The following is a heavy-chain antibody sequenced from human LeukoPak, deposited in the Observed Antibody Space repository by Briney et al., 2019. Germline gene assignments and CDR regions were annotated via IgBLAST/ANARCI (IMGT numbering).Heavy chain of an antibody. CDR3: AKDTDYGDYAHLGY. Sequence: GGSLRLSCAASGFTFSSYAMSWVRQAPGKGLEWVSAISGSGGSTYYADSVKGRFTISRDNSKNTLYQQMNSLRAEDTAVYYCAKDTDYGDYAHLGYWGQGTLVTVSS. CDR1: GFTFSSYA. V-gene: IGHV3-23*01. CDR2: ISGSGGST. J-gene: IGHJ4*02. D-gene: IGHD4-17*01.